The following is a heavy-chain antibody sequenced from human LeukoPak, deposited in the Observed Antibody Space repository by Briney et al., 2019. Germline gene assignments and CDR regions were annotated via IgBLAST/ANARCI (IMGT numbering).Heavy chain of an antibody. V-gene: IGHV1-46*01. CDR1: GYTFTSYY. D-gene: IGHD2-8*01. Sequence: ASVKVSCKASGYTFTSYYMHWVRQAPGQGLEWMGIINPSGGSTSYAQKFQGRVTMTRDTSTSTVYMELSSLRSEDTAVYYCTTGVYTIISQPQPYYYYYMDVWGKGTTVTVSS. CDR3: TTGVYTIISQPQPYYYYYMDV. J-gene: IGHJ6*03. CDR2: INPSGGST.